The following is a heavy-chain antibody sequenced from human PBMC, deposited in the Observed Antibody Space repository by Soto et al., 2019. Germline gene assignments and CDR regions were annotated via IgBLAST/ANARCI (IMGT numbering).Heavy chain of an antibody. Sequence: ASVKVSCKASGYTFTCYYMHWVRQAPGQGLEWMGWINPNSGGTNYAQKFQGWVTMTRDTSISTAYMELSRLRSDDTAVYYCARSGYSGYDSRNAVFDYWGQGTLVTVSS. CDR2: INPNSGGT. J-gene: IGHJ4*02. D-gene: IGHD5-12*01. V-gene: IGHV1-2*04. CDR1: GYTFTCYY. CDR3: ARSGYSGYDSRNAVFDY.